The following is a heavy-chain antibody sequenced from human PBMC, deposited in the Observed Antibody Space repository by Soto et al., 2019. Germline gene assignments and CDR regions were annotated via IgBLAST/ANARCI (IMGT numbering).Heavy chain of an antibody. Sequence: PGGSLRLSCAASGFTFDDYTMHWVRQAPGKGLEWVSLISWDGGSTYYADSVKGRFTISRDNSKNSLYLQMNSLRTEDTALYYCAKERSPAPRPAHYYFDYWGQGTLVTVSS. J-gene: IGHJ4*02. D-gene: IGHD6-6*01. CDR1: GFTFDDYT. CDR3: AKERSPAPRPAHYYFDY. V-gene: IGHV3-43*01. CDR2: ISWDGGST.